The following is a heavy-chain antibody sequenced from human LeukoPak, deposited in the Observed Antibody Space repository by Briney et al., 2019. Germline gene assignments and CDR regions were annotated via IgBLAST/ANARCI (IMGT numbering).Heavy chain of an antibody. CDR1: GGSFSGYY. J-gene: IGHJ6*04. Sequence: SETLSLTCAVYGGSFSGYYWSWIRQPPGKGLEWTGEINHSGSTNYNPSLKSRVTISVDTSKNQFSLKLSSVTAADTAVYYCRSSTSPHYYYYGMDVWGKGTTVTVSS. CDR2: INHSGST. D-gene: IGHD2-2*01. V-gene: IGHV4-34*01. CDR3: RSSTSPHYYYYGMDV.